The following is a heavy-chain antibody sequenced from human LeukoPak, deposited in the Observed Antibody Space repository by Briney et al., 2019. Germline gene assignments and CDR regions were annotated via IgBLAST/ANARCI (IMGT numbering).Heavy chain of an antibody. Sequence: GGSLRLSCAASGFTFSSYGMHWVRQAPGKGPEWVAVISYDGSNKYYADSVKGRFTISRDNSKNTLYLQMNSLRAEDTAVYYCAKGRGSSGYLVGYWGQGTLVTVSS. J-gene: IGHJ4*02. CDR3: AKGRGSSGYLVGY. CDR1: GFTFSSYG. V-gene: IGHV3-30*18. CDR2: ISYDGSNK. D-gene: IGHD3-22*01.